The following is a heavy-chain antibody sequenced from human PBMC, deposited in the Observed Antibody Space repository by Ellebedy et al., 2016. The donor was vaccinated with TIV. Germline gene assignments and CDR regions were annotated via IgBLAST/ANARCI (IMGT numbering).Heavy chain of an antibody. CDR2: INAGNGNT. J-gene: IGHJ3*02. Sequence: AASVKVSCKASGYTFSSSKMHWVRQAPGQRLEWMGWINAGNGNTKHSQKFQGRVTLTRDTSASTAYMELSSLRSEDTAVYYCARDSSGYYYTVGAFNIWGQGTMVTVSS. V-gene: IGHV1-3*01. CDR3: ARDSSGYYYTVGAFNI. CDR1: GYTFSSSK. D-gene: IGHD3-22*01.